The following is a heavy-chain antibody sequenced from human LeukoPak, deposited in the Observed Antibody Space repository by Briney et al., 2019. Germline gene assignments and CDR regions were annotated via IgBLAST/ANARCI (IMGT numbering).Heavy chain of an antibody. V-gene: IGHV4-38-2*02. CDR1: GYSISSGYY. CDR2: IYHSGST. D-gene: IGHD3-16*02. J-gene: IGHJ4*02. Sequence: PSETLSLTCTVSGYSISSGYYWGWIRQPPGKGLEWIGSIYHSGSTYYIPSLKSRVTISVDTSKNQFSLKLSSVTAADTAVYYCARDRSRVFDYWGQGTLVTVSS. CDR3: ARDRSRVFDY.